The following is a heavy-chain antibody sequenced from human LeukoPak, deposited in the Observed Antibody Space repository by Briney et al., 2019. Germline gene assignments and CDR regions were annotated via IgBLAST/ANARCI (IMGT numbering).Heavy chain of an antibody. Sequence: TGGSLRLSCVASGFTFSSFGMSWVRQAPGKGLEFVADIGRGGSGRNYVDSVKGRFIISRDNAKNSLYLQMDSLRAEDTAVYYCARDPGSSSFDYWGLGTPVTVSS. CDR1: GFTFSSFG. D-gene: IGHD6-13*01. V-gene: IGHV3-7*01. CDR3: ARDPGSSSFDY. J-gene: IGHJ4*02. CDR2: IGRGGSGR.